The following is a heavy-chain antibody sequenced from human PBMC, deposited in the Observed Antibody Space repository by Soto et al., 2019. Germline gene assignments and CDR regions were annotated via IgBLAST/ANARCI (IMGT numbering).Heavy chain of an antibody. V-gene: IGHV3-11*01. Sequence: QVQLVESGGGFVKPGGSLRLSCAASGFTCSDYYMNWIRQAPGKGQEWVSYISSGAITIYYADSGKGRFTISRDNAKNSLYLQMISMRAEDTAVCYCAGQCSISSVEFWGQGTLVTVAS. J-gene: IGHJ4*02. CDR3: AGQCSISSVEF. CDR1: GFTCSDYY. D-gene: IGHD6-6*01. CDR2: ISSGAITI.